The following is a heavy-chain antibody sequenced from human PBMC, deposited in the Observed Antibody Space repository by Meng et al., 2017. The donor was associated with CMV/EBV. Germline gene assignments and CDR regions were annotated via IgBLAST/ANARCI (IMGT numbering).Heavy chain of an antibody. Sequence: ASVKVSCKASGYTFTSYYMHWVRQAPGQGLEWMGIINPSRGSTSYAQKFQGRVTMTRDTSTSTVYMELSSLRSEDTAVYYCARAFPRSSGSYYLSPFFDYWGRGTLVTVSS. J-gene: IGHJ4*02. V-gene: IGHV1-46*01. CDR1: GYTFTSYY. CDR2: INPSRGST. D-gene: IGHD1-26*01. CDR3: ARAFPRSSGSYYLSPFFDY.